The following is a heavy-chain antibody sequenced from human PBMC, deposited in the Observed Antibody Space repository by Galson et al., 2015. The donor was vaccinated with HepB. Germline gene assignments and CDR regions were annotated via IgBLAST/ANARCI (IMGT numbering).Heavy chain of an antibody. CDR2: IRYSGST. J-gene: IGHJ4*02. CDR1: GGSISSGDHY. D-gene: IGHD5/OR15-5a*01. CDR3: ARGQLTLVS. V-gene: IGHV4-30-4*01. Sequence: TLSLTCTVSGGSISSGDHYWSWIRQAPGKGLEWIGYIRYSGSTYSNPSLRGRVTVSLDSSKDQFSLRLTSVTAADTAVYFCARGQLTLVSWSPGTLVTVSS.